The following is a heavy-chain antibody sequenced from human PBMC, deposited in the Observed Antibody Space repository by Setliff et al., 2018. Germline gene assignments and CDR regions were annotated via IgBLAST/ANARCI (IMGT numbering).Heavy chain of an antibody. CDR1: GFTFSSYA. J-gene: IGHJ4*02. Sequence: GGSLRLSCAASGFTFSSYAMTWVRQVPGKGLEWVSVIYSGDARTYYADSVKGRFTISRDNSKNSLYLQMNSLRDEDTAVYYCANHNPARWAVYTTPIDSWGQGTLVTVSS. CDR2: IYSGDART. D-gene: IGHD6-19*01. V-gene: IGHV3-23*03. CDR3: ANHNPARWAVYTTPIDS.